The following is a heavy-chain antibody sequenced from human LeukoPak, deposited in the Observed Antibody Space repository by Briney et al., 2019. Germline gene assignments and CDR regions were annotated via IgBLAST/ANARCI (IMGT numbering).Heavy chain of an antibody. CDR2: ISGSGGST. V-gene: IGHV3-23*01. J-gene: IGHJ6*02. CDR3: ASCEGVVTPYYYYYYGMDV. Sequence: PGGSLRLSCAASGFTFSSYAMSWVRQAPGKGLEWISDISGSGGSTYYADTVKGRFTISRDNSKNTLCLQMNSLRAEDTAVYYCASCEGVVTPYYYYYYGMDVWGQGTTVTVSS. CDR1: GFTFSSYA. D-gene: IGHD4-23*01.